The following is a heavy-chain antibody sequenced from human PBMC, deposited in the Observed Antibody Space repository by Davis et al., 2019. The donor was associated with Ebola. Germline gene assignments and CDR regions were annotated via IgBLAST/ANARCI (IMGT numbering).Heavy chain of an antibody. V-gene: IGHV4-34*01. CDR2: INHSGST. CDR1: GGSFIGYY. J-gene: IGHJ5*02. Sequence: SETLSLTCAVYGGSFIGYYWSWIRQPPGKGLEWIGEINHSGSTNYNPSLESRVTISVDTSKDQFSLKLSSVTAADTAVYYCARGKGYSYGLRGFDPWGQGTLVTVSS. D-gene: IGHD5-18*01. CDR3: ARGKGYSYGLRGFDP.